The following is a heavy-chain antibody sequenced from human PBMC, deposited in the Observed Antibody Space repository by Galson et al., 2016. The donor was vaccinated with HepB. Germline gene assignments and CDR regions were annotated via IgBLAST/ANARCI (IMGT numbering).Heavy chain of an antibody. CDR1: GFTFSNNG. CDR2: IKSRHNGGTT. Sequence: SLRLSCAASGFTFSNNGIHWVRQAPGKGLEWVGRIKSRHNGGTTDLAAPVKGRFIVSRDDSTSTLYLQMNRLATEDTAVYYCAKEPHFDYWGQGTPVTVSS. V-gene: IGHV3-15*01. CDR3: AKEPHFDY. J-gene: IGHJ4*02.